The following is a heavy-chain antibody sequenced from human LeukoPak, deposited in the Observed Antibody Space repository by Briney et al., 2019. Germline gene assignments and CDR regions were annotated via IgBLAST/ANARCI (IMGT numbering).Heavy chain of an antibody. CDR3: AGDGVDKEDWFDP. V-gene: IGHV4-4*07. CDR2: IYTSGGT. J-gene: IGHJ5*02. CDR1: GGSLSRYY. D-gene: IGHD2-15*01. Sequence: SETLSLTCTVSGGSLSRYYWSWIRQPPGEGLERIGRIYTSGGTNYNTSPTSRVALSVHTSKNKFSWKLNSVTSADTTGPYCAGDGVDKEDWFDPWGQGTLVTVSS.